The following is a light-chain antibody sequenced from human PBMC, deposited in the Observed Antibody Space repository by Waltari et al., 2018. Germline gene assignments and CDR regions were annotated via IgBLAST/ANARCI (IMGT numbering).Light chain of an antibody. CDR1: QSVLYSSNNKNY. CDR3: QQYNSSPL. Sequence: DIVMTQSPDSLAVSLGERATLTCKSSQSVLYSSNNKNYLAWYQQQPGQPPKLLIYWASTRECGVPERFSGSGSGTVFTLTISRLQAEDVAYYCCQQYNSSPLFGGGTKVEIK. CDR2: WAS. J-gene: IGKJ4*01. V-gene: IGKV4-1*01.